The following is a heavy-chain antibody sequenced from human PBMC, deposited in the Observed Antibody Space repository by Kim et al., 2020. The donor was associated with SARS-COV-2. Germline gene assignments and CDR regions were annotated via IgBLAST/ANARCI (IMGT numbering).Heavy chain of an antibody. CDR1: YG. CDR3: ARSAGPYDYYFDY. J-gene: IGHJ4*02. V-gene: IGHV5-51*01. CDR2: TYLGDSDT. Sequence: YGSGWGRQMPGKGLEWMGITYLGDSDTRYSPSFRGQVTISADKSTTTASLQWSSLKASDTAMYYCARSAGPYDYYFDYWGQGTLVTVSS. D-gene: IGHD3-16*01.